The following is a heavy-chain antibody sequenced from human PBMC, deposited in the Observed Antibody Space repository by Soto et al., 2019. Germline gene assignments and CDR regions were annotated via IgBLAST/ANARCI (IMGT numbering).Heavy chain of an antibody. D-gene: IGHD3-3*01. J-gene: IGHJ5*02. CDR1: GVAMTYGGYS. Sequence: SETLSLTCSVSGVAMTYGGYSWSWIRQSPEKGLEWLGYIGHLETTYYNPSLSSRVSISVDTSKNQFFLRLNYVTAADTAVYYCVRALGSRFMEWPRFDPWGQGRLVTVSS. CDR3: VRALGSRFMEWPRFDP. V-gene: IGHV4-30-2*05. CDR2: IGHLETT.